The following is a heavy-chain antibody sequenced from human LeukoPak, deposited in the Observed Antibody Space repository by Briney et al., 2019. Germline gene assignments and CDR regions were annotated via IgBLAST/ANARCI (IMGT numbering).Heavy chain of an antibody. D-gene: IGHD3-10*01. V-gene: IGHV1-18*01. Sequence: GASVKVSCKASGYTFTSYAMNWVRQAPGQGLEWMGWISAYNGNTNYAQKLQGRVTMTTDTSTSTAYMELRSLRSDDTAVYYCARASGYGSGSYYNRVGFDPWGQGTLVTVSS. CDR1: GYTFTSYA. J-gene: IGHJ5*02. CDR2: ISAYNGNT. CDR3: ARASGYGSGSYYNRVGFDP.